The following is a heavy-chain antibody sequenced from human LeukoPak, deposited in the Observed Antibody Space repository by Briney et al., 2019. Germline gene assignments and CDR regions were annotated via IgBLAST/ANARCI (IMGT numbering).Heavy chain of an antibody. CDR1: GFRFSSYG. CDR2: IWYDGSNK. Sequence: PGGSLRLSCAASGFRFSSYGMHWVRQAPGKGLEWVAVIWYDGSNKCYVDSVKGRFTISRDNSKNTLYLQMNSLRAEDTAVYYCARVGYDILTGYYGENWSDPWGQGTLVTVSS. D-gene: IGHD3-9*01. J-gene: IGHJ5*02. CDR3: ARVGYDILTGYYGENWSDP. V-gene: IGHV3-33*01.